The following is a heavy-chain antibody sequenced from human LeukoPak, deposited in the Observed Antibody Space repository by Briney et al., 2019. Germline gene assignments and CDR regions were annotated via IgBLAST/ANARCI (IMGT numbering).Heavy chain of an antibody. J-gene: IGHJ2*01. CDR2: INHSGST. D-gene: IGHD3-9*01. Sequence: PSETLSLTCAVYGGSFSGYYWSWIRQPPGKGLEWIGEINHSGSTNYNPSLKSRVTISVDTSKNQFSLKLSSVTAADTAVYYCARDLLRYFDWSPRGIRYFDLWGRGTLVTVSS. CDR1: GGSFSGYY. V-gene: IGHV4-34*01. CDR3: ARDLLRYFDWSPRGIRYFDL.